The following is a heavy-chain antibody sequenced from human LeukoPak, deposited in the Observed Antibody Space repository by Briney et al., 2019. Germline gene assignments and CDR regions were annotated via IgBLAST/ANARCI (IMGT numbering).Heavy chain of an antibody. Sequence: SETLSLTCTVSGGSIGSYVWNWIRQPPGKGLEWIGYIFDSGTTKYNPSLKSRVTISVDTPKNQFSLRLSSVTAADTAVYYCARSFSDSSRSDHWGQGTLVTVSS. J-gene: IGHJ4*02. CDR3: ARSFSDSSRSDH. V-gene: IGHV4-59*01. D-gene: IGHD6-6*01. CDR2: IFDSGTT. CDR1: GGSIGSYV.